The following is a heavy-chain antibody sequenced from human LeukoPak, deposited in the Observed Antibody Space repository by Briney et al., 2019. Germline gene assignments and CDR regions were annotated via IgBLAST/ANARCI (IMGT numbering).Heavy chain of an antibody. CDR3: ARLGYCSAGSCYSLDY. Sequence: GGSLRLSCAASGFTFSGYEMNWVRQAPGKGLEWVSYISSSGSTIFYADSMKGRFTTSRDNAKNSLYLQMKSLRAEDTAVYYWARLGYCSAGSCYSLDYWGQGTLVTVSS. D-gene: IGHD2-15*01. J-gene: IGHJ4*02. CDR2: ISSSGSTI. CDR1: GFTFSGYE. V-gene: IGHV3-48*03.